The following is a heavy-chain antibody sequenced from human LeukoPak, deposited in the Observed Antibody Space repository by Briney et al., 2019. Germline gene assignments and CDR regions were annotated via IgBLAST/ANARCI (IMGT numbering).Heavy chain of an antibody. V-gene: IGHV5-51*01. CDR3: ARVGATVTIDYYYYGLDV. J-gene: IGHJ6*02. CDR1: GYSFASYW. D-gene: IGHD4-11*01. Sequence: GEPLKISCKGSGYSFASYWIGWVRHMPGQGLEWMGIIYPGDSDTRYSPSFQGQVTISADKSISSAYLQWSSLKASDTAMYYCARVGATVTIDYYYYGLDVWGQGTTVTVSS. CDR2: IYPGDSDT.